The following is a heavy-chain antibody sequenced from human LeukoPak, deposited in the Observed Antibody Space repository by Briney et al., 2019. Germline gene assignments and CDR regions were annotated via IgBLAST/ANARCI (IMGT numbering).Heavy chain of an antibody. Sequence: ASVKVSCKASGYTFTSYDINWVRQATGQGLEWMGWMNPNSGNTGYAQKFQGRVTITRNTSISTAYMEVSSLRSEDTAVYYCARTVVPAAHDAFDIWGQGTMVTVSS. CDR3: ARTVVPAAHDAFDI. CDR1: GYTFTSYD. J-gene: IGHJ3*02. CDR2: MNPNSGNT. D-gene: IGHD2-2*01. V-gene: IGHV1-8*03.